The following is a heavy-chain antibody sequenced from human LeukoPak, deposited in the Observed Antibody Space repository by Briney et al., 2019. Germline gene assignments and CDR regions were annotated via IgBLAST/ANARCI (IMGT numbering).Heavy chain of an antibody. V-gene: IGHV1-18*04. CDR3: ARDRDYGSGPGI. CDR2: ISAYNGNT. D-gene: IGHD3-10*01. J-gene: IGHJ3*02. CDR1: GYTFTSYS. Sequence: ASVKVSCKASGYTFTSYSISWVRQAPGQGLEWMGWISAYNGNTNYAQKLQGRVTITADKSTSTAYMELSSLRSEDTAVYYCARDRDYGSGPGIWGQGTMVTVSS.